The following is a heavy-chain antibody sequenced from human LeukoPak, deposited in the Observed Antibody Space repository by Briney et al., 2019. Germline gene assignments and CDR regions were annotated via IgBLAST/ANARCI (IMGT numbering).Heavy chain of an antibody. CDR3: ARRDYGGNPFDS. D-gene: IGHD4-23*01. J-gene: IGHJ4*02. Sequence: SETLSLTCTVSGGSFSSSNYYWGWIRQPPGKGLEWIGTIYYSGNTYDNPSLKSRVTISVNTSKNQFSLKLSSVTAADTAVYYCARRDYGGNPFDSWGRGTLVTVSS. CDR2: IYYSGNT. CDR1: GGSFSSSNYY. V-gene: IGHV4-39*01.